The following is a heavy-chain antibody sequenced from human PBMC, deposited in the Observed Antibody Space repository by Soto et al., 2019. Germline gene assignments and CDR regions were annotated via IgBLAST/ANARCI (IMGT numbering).Heavy chain of an antibody. J-gene: IGHJ4*02. CDR2: ISRSGDRT. CDR3: ARARCSSGQCYYFDY. CDR1: GFTFSSYN. Sequence: EVQLVESGEGLVQPGGSLRLSCAASGFTFSSYNIHWIRQAPGKGPEFVSAISRSGDRTHYADSVKGRFTITRDNSKNTVWLQMGSLRAEDMAVYYCARARCSSGQCYYFDYWGRGALVSVSS. D-gene: IGHD2-15*01. V-gene: IGHV3-64*02.